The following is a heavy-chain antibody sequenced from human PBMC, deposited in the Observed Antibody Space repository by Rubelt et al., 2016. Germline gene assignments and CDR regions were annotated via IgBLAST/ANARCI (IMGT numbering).Heavy chain of an antibody. CDR3: ARAYYCGSGSYCPGDY. D-gene: IGHD3-10*01. CDR1: GGSISSSSYY. J-gene: IGHJ4*02. Sequence: QLQLQESGPGLVKPSETLSLTCTVSGGSISSSSYYWGWIRQPPGKGLEWIGSIYYSGSTYYNPSLRSRVTISVDTSKNQFSRKLGFVTAAVTVVYYCARAYYCGSGSYCPGDYWGQGTLVTVSS. V-gene: IGHV4-39*07. CDR2: IYYSGST.